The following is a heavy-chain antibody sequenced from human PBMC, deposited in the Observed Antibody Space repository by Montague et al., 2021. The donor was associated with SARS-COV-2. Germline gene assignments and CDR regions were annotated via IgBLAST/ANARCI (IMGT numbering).Heavy chain of an antibody. D-gene: IGHD4-11*01. Sequence: SLRLSCAASGFPFGAYGMHWVRQAPRKGLEWVTVISFYGSHAYYVDSAKGRFTISRDNSKNTLYLQMDNLRTEYTAVYYCGSDSELPHNYSNSIDYWGQGTLVTVSS. CDR1: GFPFGAYG. J-gene: IGHJ4*02. V-gene: IGHV3-30*12. CDR2: ISFYGSHA. CDR3: GSDSELPHNYSNSIDY.